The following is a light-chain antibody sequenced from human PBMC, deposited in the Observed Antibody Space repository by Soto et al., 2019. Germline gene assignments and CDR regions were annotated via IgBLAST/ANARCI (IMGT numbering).Light chain of an antibody. V-gene: IGLV2-8*01. Sequence: QSVLTQPPSVSAAPGQKVTISCSGSSSNIGGNSVSWYQQLPGTAPKLLIYEVSKRPSGVPDRFSGSKSGNTASLTVSGLQAEDEADYYCSSYAGSNNYVFGTGTKVTVL. J-gene: IGLJ1*01. CDR3: SSYAGSNNYV. CDR2: EVS. CDR1: SSNIGGNS.